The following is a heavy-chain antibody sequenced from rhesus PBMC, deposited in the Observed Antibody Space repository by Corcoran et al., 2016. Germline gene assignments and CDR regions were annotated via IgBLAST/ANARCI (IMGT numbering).Heavy chain of an antibody. V-gene: IGHV4S14*01. Sequence: QVQLQESGPGLVKPSETLSLTCAVSGYSISSGYYWGWIRQPPGKGLEWIGNIRRGGSNYLTPSLKSRGTLSVDTSKNQFSLKLSSVTAADTAVYYCASTRLGYWGQGVLVTVSS. J-gene: IGHJ4*01. CDR2: IRRGGSN. CDR1: GYSISSGYY. CDR3: ASTRLGY.